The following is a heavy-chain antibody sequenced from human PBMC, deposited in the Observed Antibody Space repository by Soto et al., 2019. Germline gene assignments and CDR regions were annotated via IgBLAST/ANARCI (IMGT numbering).Heavy chain of an antibody. Sequence: ASVKVSCKASGYTFTSYCISWVRQAPGQGLEWMGWISAYNGNTNYAQKLQGRVTMTTDTSTSTAYMELRSLRSDDTAVYYCARMGGGWDYYGSGSPYYYYYYMDVWGKGTTVPSP. CDR1: GYTFTSYC. D-gene: IGHD3-10*01. CDR2: ISAYNGNT. J-gene: IGHJ6*03. CDR3: ARMGGGWDYYGSGSPYYYYYYMDV. V-gene: IGHV1-18*01.